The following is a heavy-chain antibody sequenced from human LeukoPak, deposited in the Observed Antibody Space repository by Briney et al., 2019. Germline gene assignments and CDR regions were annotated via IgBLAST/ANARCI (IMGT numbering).Heavy chain of an antibody. V-gene: IGHV4-34*01. Sequence: SETLSLTCAVYGGSFSGYYWSWIRQPPGKGLEWIGEINHSGSTNYNPSLKSRVTISVDTSKNQFSLKLSSVTAADTAVYYCARSYSSGWYYFDYWGQGTLVTVSS. CDR1: GGSFSGYY. J-gene: IGHJ4*02. D-gene: IGHD6-19*01. CDR2: INHSGST. CDR3: ARSYSSGWYYFDY.